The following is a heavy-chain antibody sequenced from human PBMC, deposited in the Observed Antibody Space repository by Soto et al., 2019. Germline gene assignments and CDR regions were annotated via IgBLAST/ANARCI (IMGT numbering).Heavy chain of an antibody. CDR2: MNPNSGNT. CDR3: ARGAEFKWELLQAN. V-gene: IGHV1-8*01. J-gene: IGHJ4*02. Sequence: QVQLVQSGAEVKKPGASVKVSCKASGYTFTSYDINWVRQATGQGLEWMGWMNPNSGNTGYAQKFQGRVTMTRNTSVSTAYMELSSLRSEDTAVYYCARGAEFKWELLQANWGQGTLVTVSS. D-gene: IGHD1-26*01. CDR1: GYTFTSYD.